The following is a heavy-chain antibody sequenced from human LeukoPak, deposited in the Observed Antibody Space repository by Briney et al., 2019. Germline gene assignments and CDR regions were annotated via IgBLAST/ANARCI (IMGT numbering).Heavy chain of an antibody. D-gene: IGHD1-26*01. CDR1: GFTFSSYA. CDR2: ISGSGGST. J-gene: IGHJ4*02. V-gene: IGHV3-23*01. CDR3: AKEAYSGSYYRDAGARETDY. Sequence: GGSLRLSCAASGFTFSSYAMSWVRQAPGKGLEWVSAISGSGGSTYYADSVKGRFTISRDNSKNTLYLQMNSLRAEDTAVYYCAKEAYSGSYYRDAGARETDYWGQGTLVTVSS.